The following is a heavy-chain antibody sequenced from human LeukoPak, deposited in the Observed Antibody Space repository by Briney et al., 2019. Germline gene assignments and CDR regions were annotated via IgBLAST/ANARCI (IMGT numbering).Heavy chain of an antibody. CDR1: GGSISSSNYY. CDR3: ARGSLQRDVVVVVAATEVRILYYFDY. CDR2: IYYSGST. Sequence: PSETLSLTCTVSGGSISSSNYYWGWIRQPPGKGLEWIGSIYYSGSTYYNPSLKSRVTISVDTSKNQFSLKLSSVTAADTAVYYCARGSLQRDVVVVVAATEVRILYYFDYWGQGTLVTVSS. V-gene: IGHV4-39*07. D-gene: IGHD2-15*01. J-gene: IGHJ4*02.